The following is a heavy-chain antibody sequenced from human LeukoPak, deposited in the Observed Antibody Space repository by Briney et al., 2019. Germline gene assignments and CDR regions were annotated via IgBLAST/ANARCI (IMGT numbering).Heavy chain of an antibody. CDR3: AKDPRRMARLITFGGGRPYYFDY. V-gene: IGHV3-74*01. CDR1: GFTFSSYW. Sequence: GGSLRLSCAASGFTFSSYWMHWVRQAPGKGLVWVSRINSDGSSTSYADSVKGRFTISRDNAKNTLYLQMNSLRAEDTAVYYCAKDPRRMARLITFGGGRPYYFDYWGQGTLVTVSS. J-gene: IGHJ4*02. CDR2: INSDGSST. D-gene: IGHD3-16*01.